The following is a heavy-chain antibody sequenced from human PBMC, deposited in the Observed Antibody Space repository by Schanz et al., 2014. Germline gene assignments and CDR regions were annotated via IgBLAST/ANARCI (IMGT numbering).Heavy chain of an antibody. CDR1: GYTLSAYS. CDR3: AGAFDSSGYYFDY. J-gene: IGHJ4*02. CDR2: VNPSVRGT. Sequence: QVQLVQSGTQVKKPGASVKVSCKASGYTLSAYSLHWVRQAPGQGREWMGIVNPSVRGTHFAREFQGRVTVTSDTSTSTVYMELSGLRSEDTAVYYCAGAFDSSGYYFDYCGQGTLVTVSS. V-gene: IGHV1-46*03. D-gene: IGHD3-22*01.